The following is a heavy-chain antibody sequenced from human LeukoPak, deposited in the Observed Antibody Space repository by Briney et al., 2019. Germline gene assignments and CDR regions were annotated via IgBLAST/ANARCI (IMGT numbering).Heavy chain of an antibody. J-gene: IGHJ4*02. CDR3: ARYHYDSSGYPLLRFDY. CDR1: AFTFSSYA. Sequence: PGGSLRLSCAASAFTFSSYAMSWVRQAPGKGLEWVSGIGGSDGRTYYADAVKGRFTISRDNSKNTLYLQMNSLRAEDTAVYYCARYHYDSSGYPLLRFDYWGQGTLVTVSS. CDR2: IGGSDGRT. D-gene: IGHD3-22*01. V-gene: IGHV3-23*01.